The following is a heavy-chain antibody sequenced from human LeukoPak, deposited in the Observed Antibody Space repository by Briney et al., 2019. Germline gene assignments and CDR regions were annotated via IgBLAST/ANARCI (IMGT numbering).Heavy chain of an antibody. Sequence: SETLSLTCTVSGGSISSSSYYWGWIRQPPGTGLEWIGSIYYSGSTNYNPSLKSRVTISVDTSKNQFSLKLSSVTAADTAVYYCARGAYYYDSSGYYTGYYYYYMDVWGKGTTVTISS. CDR3: ARGAYYYDSSGYYTGYYYYYMDV. J-gene: IGHJ6*03. CDR2: IYYSGST. CDR1: GGSISSSSYY. V-gene: IGHV4-39*07. D-gene: IGHD3-22*01.